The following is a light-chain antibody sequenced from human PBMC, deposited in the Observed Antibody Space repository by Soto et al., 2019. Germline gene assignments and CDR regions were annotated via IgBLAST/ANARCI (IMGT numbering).Light chain of an antibody. CDR3: QHYNNYSPRT. Sequence: DIQMTQSPSTLSASVGDRVTITCRASQSSNWLAWYQQKPGKAPKLLIYKSSSLESGVPSRFSGSGSGTEFTLTISSLQPDDFATYYCQHYNNYSPRTFGQGTKVEI. V-gene: IGKV1-5*03. CDR1: QSSNW. CDR2: KSS. J-gene: IGKJ1*01.